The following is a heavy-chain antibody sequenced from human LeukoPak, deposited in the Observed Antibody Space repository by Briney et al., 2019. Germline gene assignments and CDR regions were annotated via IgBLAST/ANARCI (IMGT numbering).Heavy chain of an antibody. CDR3: AREAVVGDYYYYGMDV. D-gene: IGHD2-21*01. V-gene: IGHV3-33*01. Sequence: PGRSQRLSCAASGFTFSSYGMHWVRQAPGKGLEWVAVIWYDGSNKYYADSVKGRFTISRDNSKNTLYLQMNSLRAEDTAVYYCAREAVVGDYYYYGMDVWGQGTTVTVSS. CDR1: GFTFSSYG. CDR2: IWYDGSNK. J-gene: IGHJ6*02.